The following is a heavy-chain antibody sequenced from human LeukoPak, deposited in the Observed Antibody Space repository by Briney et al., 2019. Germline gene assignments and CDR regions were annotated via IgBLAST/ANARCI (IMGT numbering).Heavy chain of an antibody. CDR2: IDYSGST. D-gene: IGHD1-1*01. Sequence: SETLSLTCTVSGGSISNSSYYWGWIRHPPGKGLEWIGYIDYSGSTNYNPSLKSRVTISVDTSKNQFSLKLSSVTAADTAVYYCAGTYRYNYYYYMDVWGKGTTVTISS. V-gene: IGHV4-61*05. CDR1: GGSISNSSYY. J-gene: IGHJ6*03. CDR3: AGTYRYNYYYYMDV.